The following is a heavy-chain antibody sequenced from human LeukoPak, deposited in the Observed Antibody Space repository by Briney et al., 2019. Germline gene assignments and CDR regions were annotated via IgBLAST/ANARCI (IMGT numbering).Heavy chain of an antibody. D-gene: IGHD6-6*01. CDR1: GLSFCSFA. J-gene: IGHJ4*02. CDR2: IRGNGET. Sequence: GGSLRLSCAASGLSFCSFAMSWVRQGPARGLEWVSSIRGNGETFYADSVKGRFTISRDNSKNTLYLQMNSVRAEDTAVYYCASRIAVRGDDYWGQGTLVTVSS. CDR3: ASRIAVRGDDY. V-gene: IGHV3-23*01.